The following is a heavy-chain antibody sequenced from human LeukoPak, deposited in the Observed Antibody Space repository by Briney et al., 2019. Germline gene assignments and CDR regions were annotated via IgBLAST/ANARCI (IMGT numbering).Heavy chain of an antibody. Sequence: SQTLSLTCATSGDSVSSNSAAWNWIRQSPSRGLEWLGRTYYRSKWNNDYAVTVKSRITINPDTSKNQFSLQLNSVTPEDTAVYYCARDRRPPYYYGMDVWGQGTTVTVSS. J-gene: IGHJ6*02. V-gene: IGHV6-1*01. CDR1: GDSVSSNSAA. CDR3: ARDRRPPYYYGMDV. CDR2: TYYRSKWNN.